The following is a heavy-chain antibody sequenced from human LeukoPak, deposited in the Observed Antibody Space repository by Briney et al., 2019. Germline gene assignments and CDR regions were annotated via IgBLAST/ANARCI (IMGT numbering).Heavy chain of an antibody. CDR2: ISGSGGST. D-gene: IGHD2-2*01. V-gene: IGHV3-23*01. J-gene: IGHJ4*02. CDR1: GFTFSSYA. CDR3: AKDGGYCSSTSCRSDY. Sequence: GGSLRLSCAASGFTFSSYAMSWVRQAPGKGLEGVSAISGSGGSTYYADSVKGRFTISRDNSKNTLYLQMNSLRAEDTAVYYCAKDGGYCSSTSCRSDYWGQGTLVTVSS.